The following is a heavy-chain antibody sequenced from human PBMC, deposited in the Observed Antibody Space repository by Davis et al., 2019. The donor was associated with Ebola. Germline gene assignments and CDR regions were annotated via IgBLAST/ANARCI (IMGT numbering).Heavy chain of an antibody. Sequence: SETLSLTCAVYDGSLSGYYWSWIRQPPGKGLEWIGEINHSGSTNYNPPLMSRVTISVDTSMNQFSLKLRSVTAADTAVYYCARALGYNSGHAGADYWGQGTLVTVSS. CDR3: ARALGYNSGHAGADY. V-gene: IGHV4-34*01. CDR2: INHSGST. CDR1: DGSLSGYY. D-gene: IGHD6-19*01. J-gene: IGHJ4*02.